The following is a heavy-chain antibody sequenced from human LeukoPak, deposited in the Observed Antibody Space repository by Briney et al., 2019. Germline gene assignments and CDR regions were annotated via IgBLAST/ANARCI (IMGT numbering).Heavy chain of an antibody. CDR2: INHSGST. CDR1: GGSISSSSYY. Sequence: SETLSLTCTVSGGSISSSSYYWGWIRQPPGKGLEWIGEINHSGSTNYNPSLKSRVTISVDTSKNQFSLKLSSVTAADTAVYYCARGAAAGPYAYWGQGTLVTVSS. J-gene: IGHJ4*02. CDR3: ARGAAAGPYAY. D-gene: IGHD6-13*01. V-gene: IGHV4-39*07.